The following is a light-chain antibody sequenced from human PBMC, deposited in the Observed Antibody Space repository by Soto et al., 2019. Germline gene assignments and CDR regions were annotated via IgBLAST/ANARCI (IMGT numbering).Light chain of an antibody. CDR2: EVS. V-gene: IGLV2-8*01. Sequence: QSVLTQPPSASGSPGQSVTISCTGTSSDVGGYNFVSWYQQHPGKAPKLMIYEVSKRRSGVPDRFSGSESGNTASLTVSGLQAEDEADYYCSSYAGSNNYVFGGGTKLTVL. CDR1: SSDVGGYNF. CDR3: SSYAGSNNYV. J-gene: IGLJ2*01.